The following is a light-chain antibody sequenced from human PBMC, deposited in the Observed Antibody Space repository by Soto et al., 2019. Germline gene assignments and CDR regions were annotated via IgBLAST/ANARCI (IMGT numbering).Light chain of an antibody. CDR3: QQYYSTLTWT. Sequence: DIVMTQSPDSLAVSLGERATINCKSSQSVLYSSNNRIYLAWYQQKPGQPPKLLIYWASTRESGVPDRFSGSGSGTHFTLTISSLQAEDVAVYYCQQYYSTLTWTFGQGTKVEIK. CDR2: WAS. J-gene: IGKJ1*01. CDR1: QSVLYSSNNRIY. V-gene: IGKV4-1*01.